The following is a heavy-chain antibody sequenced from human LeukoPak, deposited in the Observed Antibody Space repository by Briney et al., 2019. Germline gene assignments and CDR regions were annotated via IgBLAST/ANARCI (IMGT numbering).Heavy chain of an antibody. CDR1: GGSISSSSYY. CDR3: ARRSEPGDSSGYYFDY. J-gene: IGHJ4*02. Sequence: SETPSLTCTVSGGSISSSSYYWGWIRQPPGKGLEWIGSIYYSGSTYYNPSLKSRVTISVDTSKNQFSLKLSSVTAADTAVYYCARRSEPGDSSGYYFDYWGQGTLVTVSS. D-gene: IGHD3-22*01. V-gene: IGHV4-39*01. CDR2: IYYSGST.